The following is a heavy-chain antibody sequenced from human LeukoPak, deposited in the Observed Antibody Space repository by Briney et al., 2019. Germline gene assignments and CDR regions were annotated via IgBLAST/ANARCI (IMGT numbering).Heavy chain of an antibody. CDR2: ISWNSGSI. J-gene: IGHJ3*02. V-gene: IGHV3-9*03. Sequence: SLRLSCAASGFTFSNYAMSWVRQAPGKGLEWVSGISWNSGSIGYADSVKGRFTISRDNAKNSLYLQMNSLRAEDMALYYCAASVAIDAFDIWGQGTMVTVSS. CDR1: GFTFSNYA. D-gene: IGHD6-19*01. CDR3: AASVAIDAFDI.